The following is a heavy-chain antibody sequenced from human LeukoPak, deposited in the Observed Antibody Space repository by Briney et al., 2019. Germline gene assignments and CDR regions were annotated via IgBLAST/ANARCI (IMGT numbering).Heavy chain of an antibody. CDR3: ASSSITIFGVVIYGGFDY. Sequence: ASVKVSCKASGGTFSSYAISWVRQAPGQGLEWMGRTIPIFGTANYAQKFQGRVTITTDESTSTAYMELSSLRSEDTAVYYCASSSITIFGVVIYGGFDYWGQGTLVTVSS. V-gene: IGHV1-69*05. J-gene: IGHJ4*02. D-gene: IGHD3-3*01. CDR1: GGTFSSYA. CDR2: TIPIFGTA.